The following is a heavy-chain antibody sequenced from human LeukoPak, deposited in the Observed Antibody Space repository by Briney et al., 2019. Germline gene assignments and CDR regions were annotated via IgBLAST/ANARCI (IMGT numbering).Heavy chain of an antibody. CDR2: IIPIFGTA. Sequence: SVKVSCQASGGTFRSYAISWVRQAPGQGLEWMGGIIPIFGTANHAQKFQGRVTIIADESTSTAYMELSSLRSEDRAVYYCARGRLRELEGDFDYWGQGTLVTVSS. CDR3: ARGRLRELEGDFDY. D-gene: IGHD1-26*01. J-gene: IGHJ4*02. V-gene: IGHV1-69*13. CDR1: GGTFRSYA.